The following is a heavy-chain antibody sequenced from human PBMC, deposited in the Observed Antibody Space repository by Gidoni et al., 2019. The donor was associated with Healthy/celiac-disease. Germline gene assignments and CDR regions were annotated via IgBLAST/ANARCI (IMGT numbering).Heavy chain of an antibody. D-gene: IGHD6-19*01. J-gene: IGHJ2*01. CDR3: AKDPRQWLVNWYFDL. V-gene: IGHV3-30*18. CDR2: ISYNGSNK. CDR1: GFTFSRYG. Sequence: QVQLVESGGGVVQPGRSLRLSCAASGFTFSRYGMHWVLQAPGKGLDWLAVISYNGSNKYYADSVKGRFTISRDNSKNTLYLQMNSLRAEDTAVYYCAKDPRQWLVNWYFDLWGRGTLVTVSS.